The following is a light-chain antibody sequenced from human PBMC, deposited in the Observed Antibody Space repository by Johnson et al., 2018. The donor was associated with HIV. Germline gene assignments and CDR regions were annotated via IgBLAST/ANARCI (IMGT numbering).Light chain of an antibody. J-gene: IGLJ1*01. CDR2: ETT. V-gene: IGLV1-51*02. CDR3: GSWDTSLSASL. CDR1: SSNIGNNY. Sequence: QSVLTQPPSVSAAPGQNVTISCSGSSSNIGNNYISWYQQLPGTAPKLLIYETTKRPSGIPDRFSGSKSGSSATLAITGLQTGDEGDYYCGSWDTSLSASLFGTGTKVSVL.